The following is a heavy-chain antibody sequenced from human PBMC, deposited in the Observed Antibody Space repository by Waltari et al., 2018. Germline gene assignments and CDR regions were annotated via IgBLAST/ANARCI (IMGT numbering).Heavy chain of an antibody. J-gene: IGHJ4*02. Sequence: EVQLVESGGGLVKPGGSLRLSCAASGFTFSSYSMTWVRQAPGKGLEWVSSISSSSSYIYYADSVKGRFTISRDNAKNSLYLQMNSLRAEDTAVYYCARGGGSRDYDYWGQGTLVTVSS. CDR3: ARGGGSRDYDY. CDR2: ISSSSSYI. D-gene: IGHD1-26*01. V-gene: IGHV3-21*01. CDR1: GFTFSSYS.